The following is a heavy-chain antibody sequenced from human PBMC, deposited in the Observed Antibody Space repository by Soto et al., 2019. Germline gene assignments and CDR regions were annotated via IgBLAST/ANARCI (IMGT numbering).Heavy chain of an antibody. V-gene: IGHV4-39*01. Sequence: SETLSLTCTVSGGSISSSSYYWGWIRQPPGKGLEWIGSIYYSGSTYYNPSLKSRVTISVDTSKNQFSLKLSSVTAADTAVYYCARLGGTGRDGFLDYWGQGTLVTVSS. CDR2: IYYSGST. J-gene: IGHJ4*02. D-gene: IGHD1-1*01. CDR3: ARLGGTGRDGFLDY. CDR1: GGSISSSSYY.